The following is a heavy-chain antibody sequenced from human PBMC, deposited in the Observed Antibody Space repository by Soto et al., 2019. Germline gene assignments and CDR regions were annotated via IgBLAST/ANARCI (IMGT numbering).Heavy chain of an antibody. J-gene: IGHJ4*02. D-gene: IGHD5-18*01. V-gene: IGHV1-46*01. CDR1: GYTFTSYY. CDR2: INPSGGST. Sequence: ASVKVSCKASGYTFTSYYMHWVRQAPGQGLEWMGIINPSGGSTSYAQKFQGRVTMTRDTSTSTVYMELSSLRSEDTAVYYCARDPVDTAMVTSYYFDYWGQGTLVTVSS. CDR3: ARDPVDTAMVTSYYFDY.